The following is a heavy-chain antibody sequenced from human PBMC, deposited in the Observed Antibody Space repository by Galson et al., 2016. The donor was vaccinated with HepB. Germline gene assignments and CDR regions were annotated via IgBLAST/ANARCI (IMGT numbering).Heavy chain of an antibody. CDR2: ISSSAGIR. D-gene: IGHD6-19*01. V-gene: IGHV3-48*02. CDR1: GFSFSSHA. J-gene: IGHJ4*02. CDR3: ARGSPRLAY. Sequence: SLRLSCAASGFSFSSHAMTWVRQAPGRGLEYVAYISSSAGIRYYADSEKGRFTISRDNDNNSLHLQMSSLRDNDTAMYFCARGSPRLAYWGQGTLVTVSS.